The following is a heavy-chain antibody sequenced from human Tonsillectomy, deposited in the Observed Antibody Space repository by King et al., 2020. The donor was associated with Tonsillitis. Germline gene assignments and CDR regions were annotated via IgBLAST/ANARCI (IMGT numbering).Heavy chain of an antibody. CDR3: ARIAVAGTYFDY. J-gene: IGHJ4*02. CDR1: GFSLSTSAMR. Sequence: TLKESGPALVKPTQTLTLTCTFSGFSLSTSAMRVSWIRQPPGKALEWLARIDWDDDKFYSTSLKTRLTISKDTSKNQVVLTMTNMDPVDTATYYCARIAVAGTYFDYWGQGTLVTVSS. D-gene: IGHD6-19*01. CDR2: IDWDDDK. V-gene: IGHV2-70*04.